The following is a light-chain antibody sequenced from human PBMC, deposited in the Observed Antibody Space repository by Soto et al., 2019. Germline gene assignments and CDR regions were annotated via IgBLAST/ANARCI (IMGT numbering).Light chain of an antibody. CDR3: CSYAGSSTSVV. J-gene: IGLJ2*01. CDR2: EGS. V-gene: IGLV2-23*01. Sequence: QSVLTQPASVSGSPGQSITISCTGTSSDVGRYNLFSWYQQHTGKAPKLMIYEGSKRPSGVSNRFSGSKSGNTASLTISGLQAEDEADYYCCSYAGSSTSVVFGGGTKVTVL. CDR1: SSDVGRYNL.